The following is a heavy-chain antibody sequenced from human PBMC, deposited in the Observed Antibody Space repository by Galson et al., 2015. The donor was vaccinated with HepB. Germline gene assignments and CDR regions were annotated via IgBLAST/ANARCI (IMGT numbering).Heavy chain of an antibody. D-gene: IGHD2-21*01. CDR2: IRPDGGDK. CDR3: ARGIEEEYYFDY. J-gene: IGHJ4*02. Sequence: SLRLSCAASGFTFSTYGMHWTRQAPGKGLEWVAFIRPDGGDKYYTDSVRGRFTISRDNSKKTVYLQMNSLKASDTAMYYCARGIEEEYYFDYWGQGTLVTVSS. CDR1: GFTFSTYG. V-gene: IGHV3-30*02.